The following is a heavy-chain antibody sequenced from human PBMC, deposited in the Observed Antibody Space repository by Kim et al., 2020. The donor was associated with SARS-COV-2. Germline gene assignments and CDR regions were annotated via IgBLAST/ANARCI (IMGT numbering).Heavy chain of an antibody. D-gene: IGHD3-10*01. J-gene: IGHJ3*02. CDR3: AREGDLLNAFDI. CDR1: GGTFSSYA. Sequence: SVKVSCKASGGTFSSYAISWVRQAPGQGLEWMGGIIPIFGTANYAQKFQGRVTITADESTSTAYMELSSLRSEDTAVYYCAREGDLLNAFDIWGQGTMVTVSS. CDR2: IIPIFGTA. V-gene: IGHV1-69*13.